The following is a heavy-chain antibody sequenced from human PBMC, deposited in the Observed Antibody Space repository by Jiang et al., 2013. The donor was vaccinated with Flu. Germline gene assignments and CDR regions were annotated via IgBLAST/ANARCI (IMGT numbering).Heavy chain of an antibody. J-gene: IGHJ6*02. CDR3: ARELCGGDCHYYYYGMDV. Sequence: TSYAQKFQGRVTMTRDTSTSTVYMELSSLRSEDTAVYYCARELCGGDCHYYYYGMDVWGQGTTVTVSS. V-gene: IGHV1-46*01. D-gene: IGHD2-21*02. CDR2: T.